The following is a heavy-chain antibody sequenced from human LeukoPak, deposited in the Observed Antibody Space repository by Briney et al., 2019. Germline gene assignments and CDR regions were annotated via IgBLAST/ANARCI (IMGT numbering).Heavy chain of an antibody. J-gene: IGHJ5*02. V-gene: IGHV3-23*01. CDR1: GFKFSSYA. D-gene: IGHD6-19*01. CDR2: ISGSGGST. CDR3: AKDRVAVAGAYNWFDP. Sequence: RTGGSLRLSCAASGFKFSSYAISWVRQAPGKGLEWVSAISGSGGSTYYADSVKGRFTISRDNSKNTLYLQMNSLRAEDTAVYYCAKDRVAVAGAYNWFDPWGQGTLVTVSS.